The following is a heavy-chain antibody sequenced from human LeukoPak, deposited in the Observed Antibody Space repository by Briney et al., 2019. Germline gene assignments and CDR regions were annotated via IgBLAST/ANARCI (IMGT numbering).Heavy chain of an antibody. V-gene: IGHV4-59*01. CDR3: ARYYDGSGPYEDYFDY. CDR2: IYYSGST. CDR1: GGSISSYY. D-gene: IGHD3-22*01. Sequence: SETLSLTCTVSGGSISSYYWRWIRQPPGKGLEWIGYIYYSGSTNYNPSLKSRVTISVDTSKNQFSLKLSSVTAADTAVYYCARYYDGSGPYEDYFDYWGQGTLVTVSS. J-gene: IGHJ4*02.